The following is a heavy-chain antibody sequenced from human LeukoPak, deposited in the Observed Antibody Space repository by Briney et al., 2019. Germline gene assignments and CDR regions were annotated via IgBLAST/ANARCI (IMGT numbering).Heavy chain of an antibody. CDR3: ARDPAYDSP. J-gene: IGHJ5*02. D-gene: IGHD3-3*01. Sequence: GASVKVSCKVSGYTLTELSMHWVRQAPGKGLEWMGGFDPEDGETIYAQKFQGRVTMTRDTSTSTVYMELSSLRSEDTAVYYCARDPAYDSPWGQGTLVTVSS. V-gene: IGHV1-24*01. CDR1: GYTLTELS. CDR2: FDPEDGET.